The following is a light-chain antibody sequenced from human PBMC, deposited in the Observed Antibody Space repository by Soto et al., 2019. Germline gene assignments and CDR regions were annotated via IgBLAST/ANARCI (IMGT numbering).Light chain of an antibody. Sequence: DIQMTQSPSTLSASVGDRVTITCRASQSISSWLAWYQQKPGKAPKLLIYDAFSLESGVPSSFSGSGSGTEFTLTISSLQPDDIATYYCQQYNSYPWTFGQGTKVEIK. CDR3: QQYNSYPWT. J-gene: IGKJ1*01. CDR2: DAF. CDR1: QSISSW. V-gene: IGKV1-5*01.